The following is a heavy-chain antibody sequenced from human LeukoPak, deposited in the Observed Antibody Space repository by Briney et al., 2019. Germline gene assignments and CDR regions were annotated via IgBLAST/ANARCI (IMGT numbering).Heavy chain of an antibody. D-gene: IGHD3-22*01. Sequence: PGGSLRLSCSASGLTFGSYAMSWVRQAPGKGPEWVSCSSYTGVSTFYADSVKGRFTISRDNSKNTLYLQMNSLRAEDTAVYYCAKDPLLRYDSTRYYFDYWGQGTLVTVSS. CDR2: SSYTGVST. CDR3: AKDPLLRYDSTRYYFDY. CDR1: GLTFGSYA. J-gene: IGHJ4*02. V-gene: IGHV3-23*01.